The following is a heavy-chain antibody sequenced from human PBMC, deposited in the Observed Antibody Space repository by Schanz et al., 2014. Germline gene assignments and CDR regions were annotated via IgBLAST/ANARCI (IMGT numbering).Heavy chain of an antibody. CDR3: AKVDRTRYYAMDV. D-gene: IGHD3-3*01. J-gene: IGHJ6*02. CDR1: GYTVSALA. CDR2: FDVEDGET. Sequence: QLMQSGSEVRKPGASVKVSCEISGYTVSALAMHWVRQAPGKGLEWLGGFDVEDGETIYAQKFQGRVAMTEDTSTETAYMELSGLRSGDTAVYYCAKVDRTRYYAMDVWGQGTTVTVSS. V-gene: IGHV1-24*01.